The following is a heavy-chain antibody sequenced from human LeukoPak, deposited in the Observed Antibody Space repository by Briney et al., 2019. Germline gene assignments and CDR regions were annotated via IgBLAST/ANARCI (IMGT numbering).Heavy chain of an antibody. V-gene: IGHV1-2*06. CDR1: GYTFTGYY. D-gene: IGHD1-26*01. J-gene: IGHJ4*02. CDR3: ARIRSGSYIWAFDY. Sequence: ASVKVSCKASGYTFTGYYMHWVRQAPGQGLEWMGRINPNRGGTNYAQKFQGRVTMTRDTSISTAYMELSRLRSDDTAVYYCARIRSGSYIWAFDYWGQGTLVTVSS. CDR2: INPNRGGT.